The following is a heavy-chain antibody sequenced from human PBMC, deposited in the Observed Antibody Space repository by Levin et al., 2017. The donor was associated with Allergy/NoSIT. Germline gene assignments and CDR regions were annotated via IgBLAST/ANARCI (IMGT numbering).Heavy chain of an antibody. J-gene: IGHJ3*02. V-gene: IGHV2-5*02. Sequence: QTLSLTCTFSGFSLSTSGVGVGWIRQPPGKALEWLALIYWDDDKRYSPSLKSRLTITKDTSKNQVVLTMTNMDPVDTATYYCAHSLDTAMAHDAFDIWGQGTMVTVSS. CDR1: GFSLSTSGVG. D-gene: IGHD5-18*01. CDR2: IYWDDDK. CDR3: AHSLDTAMAHDAFDI.